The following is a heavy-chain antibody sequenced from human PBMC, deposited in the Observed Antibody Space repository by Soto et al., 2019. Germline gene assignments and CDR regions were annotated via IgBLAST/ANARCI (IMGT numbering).Heavy chain of an antibody. CDR1: GFTFSSYG. Sequence: HPGGSLRLSCAASGFTFSSYGMHWVRQAPGKGLERVAVIWYDGSNKYYADSVKGRFTISRDNYKNTLYLQMNSLRAEDTAVYYCARDASYGSGSYYRAPYGMDVWGQGTTVTVSS. V-gene: IGHV3-33*01. CDR2: IWYDGSNK. CDR3: ARDASYGSGSYYRAPYGMDV. J-gene: IGHJ6*02. D-gene: IGHD3-10*01.